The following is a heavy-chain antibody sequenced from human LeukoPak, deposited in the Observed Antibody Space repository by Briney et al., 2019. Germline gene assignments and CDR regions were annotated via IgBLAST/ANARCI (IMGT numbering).Heavy chain of an antibody. CDR1: GYTFTSYG. Sequence: GASVKVSCKASGYTFTSYGISWVRQAPGQGLEWMGGIIPIFGTANYAQKFQGRVTITADESTSTAYMELSSLRSEDTAVYYCARGPPSSGWFPLNWFDPWGQGTLVTVSS. J-gene: IGHJ5*02. D-gene: IGHD6-19*01. V-gene: IGHV1-69*13. CDR2: IIPIFGTA. CDR3: ARGPPSSGWFPLNWFDP.